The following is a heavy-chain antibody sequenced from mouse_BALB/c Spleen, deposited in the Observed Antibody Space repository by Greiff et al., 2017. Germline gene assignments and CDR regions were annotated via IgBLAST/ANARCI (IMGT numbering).Heavy chain of an antibody. D-gene: IGHD3-1*01. V-gene: IGHV5-17*02. CDR3: ARSLFAGTHAMDY. CDR1: GFTFSSFG. J-gene: IGHJ4*01. Sequence: EVQLVESGGGLVQPGGSRKLSCAASGFTFSSFGMHWVRQAPEKGLEWVAYISSGSSTIYYADTVKGRFTISRDNPKNTLFLQMTSLRSEDTAMYYCARSLFAGTHAMDYWGQGTTLTVSS. CDR2: ISSGSSTI.